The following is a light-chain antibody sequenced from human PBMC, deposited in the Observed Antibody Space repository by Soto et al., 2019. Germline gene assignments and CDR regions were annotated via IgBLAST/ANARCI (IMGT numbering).Light chain of an antibody. Sequence: EIVLTQSPGTLSLSPGERATLSCRASQSVSSSYLAWYQQKPGQAPRLLIYGASSRATGIPDRFSGSGSGTDFTLTISRLEPEDIAVYYCQQYPGYTFGQGTKLEIK. CDR1: QSVSSSY. J-gene: IGKJ2*01. V-gene: IGKV3-20*01. CDR3: QQYPGYT. CDR2: GAS.